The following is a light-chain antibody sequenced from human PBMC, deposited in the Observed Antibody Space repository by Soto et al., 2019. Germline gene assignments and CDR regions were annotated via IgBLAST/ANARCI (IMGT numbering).Light chain of an antibody. CDR3: QQYNNWPRWT. CDR1: QGISSY. CDR2: AAS. Sequence: AIRLTQSPSSFSASTGDRVTITCRASQGISSYLAWYQQKPGKAPKLLIYAASTLQSGVPSRFSGSGSGTEFTLTISSLQSEDFAVYYCQQYNNWPRWTFGQGTKVDIK. J-gene: IGKJ1*01. V-gene: IGKV1-8*01.